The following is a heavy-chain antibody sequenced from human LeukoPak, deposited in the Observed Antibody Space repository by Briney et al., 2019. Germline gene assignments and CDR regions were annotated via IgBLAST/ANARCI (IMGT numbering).Heavy chain of an antibody. D-gene: IGHD6-19*01. CDR1: GGSISSSSYY. V-gene: IGHV4-39*01. J-gene: IGHJ3*02. CDR3: ARHKYSSGWPPEGAFDI. Sequence: PSETLSLTCTVSGGSISSSSYYWVGIRQPPGKGLECIGSIYYSRSTYYNPSLKSRVTISVDTSNNQFALKLSSVTAADTAVYYCARHKYSSGWPPEGAFDIWGQGTMVTVSS. CDR2: IYYSRST.